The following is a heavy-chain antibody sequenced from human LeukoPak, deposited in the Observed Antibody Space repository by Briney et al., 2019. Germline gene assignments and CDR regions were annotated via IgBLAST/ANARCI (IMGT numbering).Heavy chain of an antibody. CDR2: ISGSSSYI. Sequence: GGSLRLSCAASGFTFSSYSMNWVRQAPGKGLEWVSSISGSSSYIYYADSVKGRFTISRDNAKNSLHLQMSSLRAEDTAVYYCARDSANVVGAKSIFDYWGQGTLVIVSS. CDR1: GFTFSSYS. CDR3: ARDSANVVGAKSIFDY. J-gene: IGHJ4*02. D-gene: IGHD1-26*01. V-gene: IGHV3-21*01.